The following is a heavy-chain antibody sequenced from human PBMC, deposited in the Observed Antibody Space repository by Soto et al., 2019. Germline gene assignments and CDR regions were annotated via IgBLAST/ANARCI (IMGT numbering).Heavy chain of an antibody. D-gene: IGHD3-10*01. CDR3: AHKMVVRGVITLAFDI. V-gene: IGHV2-5*01. CDR2: IYWNDDK. J-gene: IGHJ3*02. Sequence: SGPTLVNPTQTLTLTCTFSGFSLSTSGVGVGWIRQPPGKALEWLALIYWNDDKRYSPSLKSRLTITKDTSKNQVVLTMTNMDPVDTATYYCAHKMVVRGVITLAFDIWGQGTMVTVSS. CDR1: GFSLSTSGVG.